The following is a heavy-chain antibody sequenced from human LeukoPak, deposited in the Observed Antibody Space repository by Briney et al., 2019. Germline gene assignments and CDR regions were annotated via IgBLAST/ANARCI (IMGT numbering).Heavy chain of an antibody. V-gene: IGHV1-2*02. CDR1: GYTFTSYG. J-gene: IGHJ4*02. CDR3: AREALRGGSYGFDY. Sequence: SVXVSCKASGYTFTSYGIXWVRQAPGQGXXWMGWINPNSGGTNYAQKFQGRVTMTRDTSISTAYMELSRLRSDDTAVYYCAREALRGGSYGFDYWGQGTLVTVSS. CDR2: INPNSGGT. D-gene: IGHD1-26*01.